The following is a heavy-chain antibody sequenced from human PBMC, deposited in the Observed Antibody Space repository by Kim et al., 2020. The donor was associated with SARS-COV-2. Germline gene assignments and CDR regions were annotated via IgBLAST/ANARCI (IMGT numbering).Heavy chain of an antibody. CDR2: IWYDGSNK. J-gene: IGHJ6*02. CDR3: ANDSSGWGSTIPEYRADSGMDV. CDR1: GFTFSSYA. Sequence: GGSLRLSCAASGFTFSSYAMHWVRQAPGKGLEWVAVIWYDGSNKYYADSVKGRFTISRDNSKNTLYLQMNSLRAEDTAVYYCANDSSGWGSTIPEYRADSGMDVWGQGTTVTVSS. D-gene: IGHD6-19*01. V-gene: IGHV3-33*06.